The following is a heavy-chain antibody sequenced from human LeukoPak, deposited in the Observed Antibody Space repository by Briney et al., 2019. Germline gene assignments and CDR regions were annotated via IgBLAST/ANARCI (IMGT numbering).Heavy chain of an antibody. Sequence: GGSLRLSCAASGFTFRSYGMNWVRQAPGKGLEWVSYITSSGSTIYYADSVKGRFTISRDNAKTSLYLQMNSLRAEDTAVYYCASEFIVGATFDYWGQGTLVTVFS. V-gene: IGHV3-48*03. D-gene: IGHD1-26*01. J-gene: IGHJ4*02. CDR1: GFTFRSYG. CDR3: ASEFIVGATFDY. CDR2: ITSSGSTI.